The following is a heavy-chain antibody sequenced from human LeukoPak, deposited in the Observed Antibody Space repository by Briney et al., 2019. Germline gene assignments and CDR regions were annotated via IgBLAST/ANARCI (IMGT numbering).Heavy chain of an antibody. D-gene: IGHD5-18*01. CDR3: ARRDDRGYTYGYFDY. Sequence: KPSETLSLTCTVSGGSISSSSYYWGWIRQPPGKGLEWIGSIYYSGSTYNNLALKSRVTISVDTSKNQFSLKLSSVTAADTAVYYCARRDDRGYTYGYFDYWGQGILVTVSS. CDR2: IYYSGST. CDR1: GGSISSSSYY. J-gene: IGHJ4*02. V-gene: IGHV4-39*01.